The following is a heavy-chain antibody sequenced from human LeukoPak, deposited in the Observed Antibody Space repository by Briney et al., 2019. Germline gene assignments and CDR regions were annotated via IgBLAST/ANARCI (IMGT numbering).Heavy chain of an antibody. CDR2: VHKTGKT. D-gene: IGHD7-27*01. V-gene: IGHV4-4*02. Sequence: SETLSLTCALSTVSGSSGNRWSWVRQPPGKGLEWIGEVHKTGKTNYNPSLKTRVTISIDASKNQLSLELTSVTAADAAVYYCARELLGAPTPGAYWGQGTRVTVSS. J-gene: IGHJ4*02. CDR3: ARELLGAPTPGAY. CDR1: TVSGSSGNR.